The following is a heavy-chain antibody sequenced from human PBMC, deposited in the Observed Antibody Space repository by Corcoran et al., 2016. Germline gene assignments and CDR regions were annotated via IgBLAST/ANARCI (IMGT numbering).Heavy chain of an antibody. V-gene: IGHV6-1*01. CDR1: GDSVSSNIAG. Sequence: QVQLQQSGPGLVKPSQTLSLTCAISGDSVSSNIAGWNWIRQSPSRGLEWLGRTYYRSKWYIDYAVSVKGRISINVDTSKNQFSLQLNSVIPEDSAVYYCVGGGLVASIRGWFDPWGQGTLVTVSS. D-gene: IGHD5-12*01. CDR2: TYYRSKWYI. J-gene: IGHJ5*02. CDR3: VGGGLVASIRGWFDP.